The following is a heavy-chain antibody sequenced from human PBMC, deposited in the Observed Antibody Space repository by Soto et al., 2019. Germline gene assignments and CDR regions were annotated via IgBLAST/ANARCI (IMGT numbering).Heavy chain of an antibody. CDR2: IWYDGSNK. D-gene: IGHD6-19*01. J-gene: IGHJ4*02. CDR3: ARAMSDSSGWGLTIDY. CDR1: GFTFSSYG. Sequence: GGSLRLSCAASGFTFSSYGMHWVRQAPGKGLEWVAVIWYDGSNKYYADSVKGRFTISRDNSKNTLYLQMNSLRAEDTAVYYCARAMSDSSGWGLTIDYWGQGTLVTVSS. V-gene: IGHV3-33*01.